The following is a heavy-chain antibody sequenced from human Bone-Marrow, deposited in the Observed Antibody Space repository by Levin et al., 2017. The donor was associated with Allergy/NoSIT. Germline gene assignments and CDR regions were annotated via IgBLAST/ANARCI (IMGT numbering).Heavy chain of an antibody. D-gene: IGHD3-10*01. CDR1: GISASYNY. V-gene: IGHV3-66*01. J-gene: IGHJ6*02. Sequence: SGGSLRLSCAASGISASYNYMSWVRQAPGKGLEWVSGIYRGGNTYYADSVKGRFTISRDNSKNTLYLQMSSLRVEDTAVYYCTRDHTVRRDVWGQGTTVTVSS. CDR3: TRDHTVRRDV. CDR2: IYRGGNT.